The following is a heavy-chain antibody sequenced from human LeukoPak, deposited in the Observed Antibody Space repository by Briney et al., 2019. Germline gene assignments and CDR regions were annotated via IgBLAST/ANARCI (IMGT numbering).Heavy chain of an antibody. D-gene: IGHD4-23*01. J-gene: IGHJ4*02. CDR1: GGSISSGDYY. CDR3: ARADYGGNSGYYFDY. V-gene: IGHV4-30-4*01. Sequence: SETLSLTCTVSGGSISSGDYYWSWIRQPPGKGLEWIGYIYYSGSTYYNPSLKSRVTISVVTSKNQFSLKLSSVTAADTAVYYCARADYGGNSGYYFDYWGQGTLVTVSS. CDR2: IYYSGST.